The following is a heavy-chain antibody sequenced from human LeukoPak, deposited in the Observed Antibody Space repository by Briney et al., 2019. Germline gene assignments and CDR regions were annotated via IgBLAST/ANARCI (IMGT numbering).Heavy chain of an antibody. CDR1: GYSISSGYY. Sequence: SETLSLTCTVSGYSISSGYYWGWIRQPPGKGLEWIGSIYHSGSTYYNPSLKSRVTISVDTSKNQFSQKLSSVTAADTAVYYCARVFGYCSSTSCPRFFDYWGQGTLVTVSS. J-gene: IGHJ4*02. CDR3: ARVFGYCSSTSCPRFFDY. CDR2: IYHSGST. V-gene: IGHV4-38-2*02. D-gene: IGHD2-2*01.